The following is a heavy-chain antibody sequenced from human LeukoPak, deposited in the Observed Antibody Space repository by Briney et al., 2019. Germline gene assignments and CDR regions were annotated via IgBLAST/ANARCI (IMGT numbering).Heavy chain of an antibody. D-gene: IGHD1-26*01. Sequence: SETLSLTCTVSGGSISSHYWSWIRQPPGKGLEWIGYIYYSRSTNYNPSLKSRVTISVDTSKNQFSLKLSSVTAADTAVYYCARGRYSGSYFALYYFDYWGQGTLVTVSP. CDR3: ARGRYSGSYFALYYFDY. CDR2: IYYSRST. CDR1: GGSISSHY. J-gene: IGHJ4*02. V-gene: IGHV4-59*11.